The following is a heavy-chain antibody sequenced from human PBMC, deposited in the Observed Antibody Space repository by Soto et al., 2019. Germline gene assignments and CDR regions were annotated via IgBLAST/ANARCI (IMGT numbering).Heavy chain of an antibody. J-gene: IGHJ4*02. D-gene: IGHD4-4*01. V-gene: IGHV3-30*02. Sequence: PGGSLRLSCAASGFTFSSYGMHWVRQAPGKGLEWVAVIWYDGSNKYYADSVKGRFTISRDNSKNTLYLQMSSLRAEDTGVFYCVKAGFSNYHRTYFDCWGQGTLVTVSS. CDR1: GFTFSSYG. CDR2: IWYDGSNK. CDR3: VKAGFSNYHRTYFDC.